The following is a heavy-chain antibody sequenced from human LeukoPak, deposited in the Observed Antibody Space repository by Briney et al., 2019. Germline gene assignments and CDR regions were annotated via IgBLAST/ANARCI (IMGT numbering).Heavy chain of an antibody. CDR3: ARDPAQQNYFDY. CDR1: GYTFTSYY. V-gene: IGHV1-46*01. J-gene: IGHJ4*02. CDR2: INPSGGST. Sequence: ASVKVSCKASGYTFTSYYMHWVRQAPGQGFEWMGIINPSGGSTSYAQKFQGRVTMTRDTSTSTVYMELSSLRSEDTAVYYCARDPAQQNYFDYWGQGTLVTVSS.